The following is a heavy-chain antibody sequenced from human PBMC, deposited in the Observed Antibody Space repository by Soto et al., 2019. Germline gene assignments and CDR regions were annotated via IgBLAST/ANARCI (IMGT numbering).Heavy chain of an antibody. CDR1: GFTFSSYA. Sequence: PGGSLRLSCAASGFTFSSYAMTWVRQAPWKGLEWVSFISGGGGSTHYADSVKGRFIISRDNSKNTLYLQMNSLRAEDTAIYYCAKEPIGMVVVLSTDALDIWGQGTMVTVSS. D-gene: IGHD2-15*01. V-gene: IGHV3-23*01. CDR3: AKEPIGMVVVLSTDALDI. J-gene: IGHJ3*02. CDR2: ISGGGGST.